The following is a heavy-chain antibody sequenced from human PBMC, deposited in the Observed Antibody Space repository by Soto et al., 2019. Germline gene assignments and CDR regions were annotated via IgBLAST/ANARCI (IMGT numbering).Heavy chain of an antibody. CDR2: ISGRVNST. CDR1: GFAFGTYV. J-gene: IGHJ4*02. Sequence: GGSLRLSCEASGFAFGTYVMSWVRQAPGKGLEWVSAISGRVNSTYYADSVKGRFTISRDNAKNTLYLQMTSLRAEDTAVYYFAKDIRSRGGRSPFALWGQGTLVTVSS. CDR3: AKDIRSRGGRSPFAL. V-gene: IGHV3-23*01. D-gene: IGHD2-15*01.